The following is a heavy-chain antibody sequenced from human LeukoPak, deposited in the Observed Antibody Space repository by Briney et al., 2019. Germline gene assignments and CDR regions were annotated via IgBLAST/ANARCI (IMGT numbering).Heavy chain of an antibody. Sequence: SVKVSCKASGGTFSSYAISWVRQAPGQGLEWMGGIIPVFGATNYAQKFQGRVTITADESTSTAYMELSSLRSEDTAVYYCARDGGYCGSTSCYRYIGDAFDIWGQGTMVTVSS. CDR1: GGTFSSYA. J-gene: IGHJ3*02. V-gene: IGHV1-69*01. CDR2: IIPVFGAT. CDR3: ARDGGYCGSTSCYRYIGDAFDI. D-gene: IGHD2-2*01.